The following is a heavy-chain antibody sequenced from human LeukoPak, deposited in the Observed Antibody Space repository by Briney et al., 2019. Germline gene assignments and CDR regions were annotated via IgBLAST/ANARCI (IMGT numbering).Heavy chain of an antibody. Sequence: GGSLRLSCAASGFTFSSYWMHWVRQAPGKGLVWVSRINSDGSSTSYADSVKGRFTISRDNSKNTLYLQMNSLRAEDTAVYYCAKDGSKVREVIAYYFDSWGQGTLVTVSS. J-gene: IGHJ4*02. CDR1: GFTFSSYW. V-gene: IGHV3-74*01. D-gene: IGHD3-10*01. CDR3: AKDGSKVREVIAYYFDS. CDR2: INSDGSST.